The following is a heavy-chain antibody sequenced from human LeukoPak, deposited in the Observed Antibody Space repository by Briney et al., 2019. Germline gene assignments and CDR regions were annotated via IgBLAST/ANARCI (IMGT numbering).Heavy chain of an antibody. CDR2: IIPILGIA. Sequence: ASVKVSCKASGGTFSSYAISWVRQAPGQGLEWMGRIIPILGIANYAQKFQGRVTITADKSTSTAYMELSSLRSEDTAVYYCARDNRHDYGDYLPVPAFDIWGQGTMVTVSS. J-gene: IGHJ3*02. D-gene: IGHD4-17*01. CDR3: ARDNRHDYGDYLPVPAFDI. CDR1: GGTFSSYA. V-gene: IGHV1-69*04.